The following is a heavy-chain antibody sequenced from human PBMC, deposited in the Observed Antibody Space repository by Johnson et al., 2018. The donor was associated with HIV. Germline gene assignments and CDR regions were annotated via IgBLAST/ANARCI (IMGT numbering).Heavy chain of an antibody. Sequence: QVQLVESGGGVVQPGRSLRLSCAASKFAFSTYGMHWVRQAPGKGLEWVAVIFSGGSTYYAGFVKGRFTISRDNSKNTLFLQMNSLRAEDPAVYYCAKDRGRWLPGCFGVWGQGAMVTVSS. CDR1: KFAFSTYG. D-gene: IGHD6-19*01. V-gene: IGHV3-NL1*01. CDR3: AKDRGRWLPGCFGV. J-gene: IGHJ3*01. CDR2: IFSGGST.